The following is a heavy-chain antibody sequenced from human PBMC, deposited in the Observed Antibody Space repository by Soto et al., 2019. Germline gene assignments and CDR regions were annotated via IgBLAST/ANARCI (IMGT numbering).Heavy chain of an antibody. J-gene: IGHJ5*02. CDR1: GGTFSRYA. D-gene: IGHD3-3*01. CDR3: ARVHYDFWSGYYEWFDP. CDR2: IIPIFGTA. V-gene: IGHV1-69*13. Sequence: GASVKVSFKASGGTFSRYAISWLRQAPGQGLEWMGGIIPIFGTANYAQKFQGRVTITADESTSTAYMELSSLRSEDTAVYYCARVHYDFWSGYYEWFDPWGQGTLVTVSS.